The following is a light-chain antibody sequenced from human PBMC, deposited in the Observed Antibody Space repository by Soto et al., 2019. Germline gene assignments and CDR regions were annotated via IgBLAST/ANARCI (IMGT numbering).Light chain of an antibody. CDR3: QQSYSTPFT. CDR1: QSLSTY. CDR2: AAS. Sequence: DIQMTQSPSSLSASVGDRVTITCRASQSLSTYLNWYQQKPGKAPKLLIYAASNLQRGVPSRFSGSGSGTDFTLTISSLRPEDFATYYCQQSYSTPFTFGPGTTVDIK. V-gene: IGKV1-39*01. J-gene: IGKJ3*01.